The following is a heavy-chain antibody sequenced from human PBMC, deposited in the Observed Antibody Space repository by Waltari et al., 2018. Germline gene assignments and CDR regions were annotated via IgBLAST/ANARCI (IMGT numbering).Heavy chain of an antibody. CDR3: ARQPNWGMTNNWFDP. CDR1: GGSISSYY. J-gene: IGHJ5*02. D-gene: IGHD7-27*01. Sequence: QLQLQESGPGLVKPSETLSLTCTVSGGSISSYYWSWIRQPPGKGLEWIGYIYYSGSTNYNPSLKSRVTISVDTSKNQFSLKLSSVTAADTAVYYCARQPNWGMTNNWFDPWGQGTLVTVSS. V-gene: IGHV4-59*01. CDR2: IYYSGST.